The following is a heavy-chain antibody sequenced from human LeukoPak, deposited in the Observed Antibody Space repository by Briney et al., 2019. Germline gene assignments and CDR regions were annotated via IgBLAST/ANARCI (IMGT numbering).Heavy chain of an antibody. CDR1: GFTFSRYS. Sequence: GGSLRLSCAASGFTFSRYSMNWVRQAPGKGLEWVSSISISSNYIYYTDSVKGRCTISRDNGKNSLYLQMNSLRAEDTAVYFCARDRVVNAAERFDYWGQGTPVTVSS. CDR3: ARDRVVNAAERFDY. D-gene: IGHD3-3*01. V-gene: IGHV3-21*01. J-gene: IGHJ4*02. CDR2: ISISSNYI.